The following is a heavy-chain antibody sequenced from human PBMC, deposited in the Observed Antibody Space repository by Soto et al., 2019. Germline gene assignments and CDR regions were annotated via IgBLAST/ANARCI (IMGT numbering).Heavy chain of an antibody. CDR3: ARDRAAAVHYYGMDV. D-gene: IGHD6-13*01. Sequence: EVQLVESGGGLVQPGGSLRLSCAASGFTVSSNYMSWVRQAPGKGLEWVSVIYSGGSTYYADSVKGRFTISRDNSKNTLYLQMNSLRAEDTAVYYCARDRAAAVHYYGMDVWGQGTTVTVSS. CDR1: GFTVSSNY. J-gene: IGHJ6*02. V-gene: IGHV3-66*01. CDR2: IYSGGST.